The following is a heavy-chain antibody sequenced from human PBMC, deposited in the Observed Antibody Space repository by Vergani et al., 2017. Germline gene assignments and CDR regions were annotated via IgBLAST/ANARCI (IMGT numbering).Heavy chain of an antibody. CDR2: IYTSGST. Sequence: QVQLQQWGAGLLKPSQTLSLTCTVSGGSISSGSYYWSWIRQPAGKGLEWIGRIYTSGSTNYNPSLKSRVTISVDTSKNQFSLKLSSVTAADTAVYYCAREVTMIDCWGQGTLVTVSS. CDR1: GGSISSGSYY. D-gene: IGHD3-22*01. V-gene: IGHV4-61*02. J-gene: IGHJ4*02. CDR3: AREVTMIDC.